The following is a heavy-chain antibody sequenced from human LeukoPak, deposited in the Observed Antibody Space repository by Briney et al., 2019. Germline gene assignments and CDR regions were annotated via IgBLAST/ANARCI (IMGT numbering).Heavy chain of an antibody. V-gene: IGHV1-8*01. Sequence: ASVKFSCKASGYTFTSYDINWVRQATGQGLEWMGWMNPNSGNTGYAQKFQGRVTMTRNTSISTAYMELSSLRSEDTAVYYCARAKYDWGYYYYGMDVWGQGTTVTVSS. J-gene: IGHJ6*02. CDR3: ARAKYDWGYYYYGMDV. CDR2: MNPNSGNT. CDR1: GYTFTSYD. D-gene: IGHD3-16*01.